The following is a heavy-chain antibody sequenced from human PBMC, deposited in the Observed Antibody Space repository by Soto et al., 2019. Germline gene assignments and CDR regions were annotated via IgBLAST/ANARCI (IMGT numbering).Heavy chain of an antibody. CDR2: IYYSGST. CDR3: ARFSYSGYDEFDY. Sequence: PSEAPSLPRTVSGGSLSRCYWGWGRQPPGKGPEWIGYIYYSGSTNYNPSLKSRVTISVDTSKNQFSLKLSSVTAADTAVYYCARFSYSGYDEFDYWGQGTLVTVSS. V-gene: IGHV4-59*01. CDR1: GGSLSRCY. J-gene: IGHJ4*02. D-gene: IGHD5-12*01.